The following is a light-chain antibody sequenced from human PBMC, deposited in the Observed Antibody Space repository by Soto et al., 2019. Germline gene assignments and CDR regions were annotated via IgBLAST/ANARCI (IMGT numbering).Light chain of an antibody. CDR3: QQSYGTPIT. Sequence: DIHMTPSPSSLSASVGDRVTITCRASQSISRYLNWYQQKPGKAPNLLIYVASSLQSEVPSRFSGSGSGTDFTLTITSLQPEDFATYYCQQSYGTPITFGQGTRLEIK. V-gene: IGKV1-39*01. J-gene: IGKJ5*01. CDR2: VAS. CDR1: QSISRY.